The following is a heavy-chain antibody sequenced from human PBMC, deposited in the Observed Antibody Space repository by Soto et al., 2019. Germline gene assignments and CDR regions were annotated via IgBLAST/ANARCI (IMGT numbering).Heavy chain of an antibody. D-gene: IGHD6-19*01. V-gene: IGHV3-30*18. J-gene: IGHJ4*02. CDR3: AKDMRGEQQWLVPYGY. CDR2: ISYDGSNK. Sequence: VAVISYDGSNKYYADSVKGRFTISRDNSKNTLYLQMNSLRAEDTAVYYCAKDMRGEQQWLVPYGYWGQGTLVTVSS.